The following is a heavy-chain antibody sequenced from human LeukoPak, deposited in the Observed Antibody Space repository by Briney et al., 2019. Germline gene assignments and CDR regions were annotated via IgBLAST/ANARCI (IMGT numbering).Heavy chain of an antibody. CDR3: ATRLGYDILTGSPL. V-gene: IGHV3-23*01. CDR1: GFTFSSYA. Sequence: GGSLRLACAASGFTFSSYAMSWVRQAPGKGLEWVSAISGSGGSTYYADSVKGRFTISRDNSKNTLYLQMNSLRAEDTAVYYCATRLGYDILTGSPLGGQGTLVTVSP. J-gene: IGHJ4*02. CDR2: ISGSGGST. D-gene: IGHD3-9*01.